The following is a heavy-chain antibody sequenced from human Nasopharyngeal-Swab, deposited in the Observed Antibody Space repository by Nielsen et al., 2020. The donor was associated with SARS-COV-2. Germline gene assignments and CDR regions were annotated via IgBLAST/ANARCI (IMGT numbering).Heavy chain of an antibody. CDR1: GYTFTSYA. Sequence: ASVKVSCKASGYTFTSYAMHWVRQAPGQRLEWMGWINAGNGNTKYSQKFQGRVTITRDTSASTAYMELRSLRSDDTAVYYCARNVREITIFGVVTRDDYWGQGTLVTVSS. J-gene: IGHJ4*02. CDR2: INAGNGNT. V-gene: IGHV1-3*01. CDR3: ARNVREITIFGVVTRDDY. D-gene: IGHD3-3*01.